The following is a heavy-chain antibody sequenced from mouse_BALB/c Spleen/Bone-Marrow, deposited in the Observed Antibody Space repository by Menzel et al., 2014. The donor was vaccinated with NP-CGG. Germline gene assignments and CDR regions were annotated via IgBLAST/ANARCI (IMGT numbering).Heavy chain of an antibody. D-gene: IGHD2-2*01. CDR3: ARNYGYGKSFAY. Sequence: EVQLQQSGAELVKPGASVKLSCTASGFNIKDIYMHWVKQRPEQGLEWIGRIDPANGNTKYDPKFQGKATITADTSSNTAYLQLSSLTSEDTAVYYCARNYGYGKSFAYWGQGTLVTVSA. V-gene: IGHV14-3*02. J-gene: IGHJ3*01. CDR2: IDPANGNT. CDR1: GFNIKDIY.